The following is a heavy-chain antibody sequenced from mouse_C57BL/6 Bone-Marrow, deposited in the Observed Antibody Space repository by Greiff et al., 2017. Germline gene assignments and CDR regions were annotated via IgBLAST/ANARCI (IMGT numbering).Heavy chain of an antibody. CDR1: GYTFTSYW. Sequence: LQQPGAELVKPGASVKMSCKASGYTFTSYWITWVKQRPGQGLEWIGDIYPGSGSTNYNEKFKSKATLTVDTSSSTAYMQLSSLTSEDSAVYYCARSPIYYYGPWYFDVWGTGTTVTVSS. V-gene: IGHV1-55*01. D-gene: IGHD1-1*01. J-gene: IGHJ1*03. CDR2: IYPGSGST. CDR3: ARSPIYYYGPWYFDV.